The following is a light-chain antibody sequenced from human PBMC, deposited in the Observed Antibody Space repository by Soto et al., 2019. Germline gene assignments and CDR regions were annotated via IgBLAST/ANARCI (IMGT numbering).Light chain of an antibody. J-gene: IGLJ3*02. CDR3: HSYDSSLSSSGV. Sequence: QAVVTQPPSVSGAPGQGVTISCTGSSSNIGAGYDVHWYRQLPGAAPKVLIYDDNDRPSGVPDRFSASKSGTSAALAITGLQAEDEADYYCHSYDSSLSSSGVFGGGTKLTVL. CDR1: SSNIGAGYD. CDR2: DDN. V-gene: IGLV1-40*01.